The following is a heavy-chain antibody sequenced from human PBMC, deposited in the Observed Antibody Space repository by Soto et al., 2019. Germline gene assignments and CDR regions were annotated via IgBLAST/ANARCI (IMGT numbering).Heavy chain of an antibody. V-gene: IGHV1-18*04. D-gene: IGHD6-6*01. Sequence: ASVKVSCKASGYTFTSYGISWVRQAPGQGLEWMGWISAYNGNTNYAQKLQGRVTMTTDASTSTAYMELRSLRSDDTAVYYCARGAARRPDYYYYGMDVWGQGTTVTVSS. CDR3: ARGAARRPDYYYYGMDV. CDR1: GYTFTSYG. CDR2: ISAYNGNT. J-gene: IGHJ6*02.